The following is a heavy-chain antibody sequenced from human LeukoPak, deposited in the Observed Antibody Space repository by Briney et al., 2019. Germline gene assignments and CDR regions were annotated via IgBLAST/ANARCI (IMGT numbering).Heavy chain of an antibody. V-gene: IGHV4-30-2*01. CDR1: GGSISSGGYS. CDR2: IYHSGST. J-gene: IGHJ4*02. Sequence: NPSETLSLTCAVSGGSISSGGYSWSWIRQPPGKGLEWIGYIYHSGSTYYNPSLKSRVTISVDRSKNQFSLKLSSVTAADTAVYYCARVVRGSTQADYWGQGTLVTVSS. CDR3: ARVVRGSTQADY. D-gene: IGHD3-10*01.